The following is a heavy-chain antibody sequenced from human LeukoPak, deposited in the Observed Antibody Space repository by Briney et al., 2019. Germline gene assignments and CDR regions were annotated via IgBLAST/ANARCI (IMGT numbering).Heavy chain of an antibody. Sequence: PSETLSLTCTVSGGSINNYYWSWIRQPPGKGLEWIGYIYYSGSTSYNPSLMSRVTISVDTSKNQFSLKLSSVTAADTAVYYCARRMKLAAKGDAFDIWGQGTMVTVSS. V-gene: IGHV4-59*08. CDR1: GGSINNYY. D-gene: IGHD2-15*01. CDR3: ARRMKLAAKGDAFDI. J-gene: IGHJ3*02. CDR2: IYYSGST.